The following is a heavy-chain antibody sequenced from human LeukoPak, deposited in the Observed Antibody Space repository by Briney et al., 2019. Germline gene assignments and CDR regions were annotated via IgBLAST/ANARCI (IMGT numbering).Heavy chain of an antibody. Sequence: GGSLRLSCAASGFTFSSYSMNWVRQAPGKGLEWVANIKQDGSEKYYVDSVKGRFTISRDNAKNSLYLQMNSLRAEDTAVYYCARWGFGWNRFDYWAREPWSPSPQ. D-gene: IGHD1-1*01. CDR1: GFTFSSYS. V-gene: IGHV3-7*01. CDR3: ARWGFGWNRFDY. CDR2: IKQDGSEK. J-gene: IGHJ4*02.